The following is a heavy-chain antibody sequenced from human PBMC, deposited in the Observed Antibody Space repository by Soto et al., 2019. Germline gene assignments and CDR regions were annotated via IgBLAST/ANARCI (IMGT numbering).Heavy chain of an antibody. CDR1: VFTFSSYA. CDR3: AKDGPNYYGSGSYYPIADWFDP. D-gene: IGHD3-10*01. Sequence: WWSLRLSCSASVFTFSSYAMSWFRQAPGKGLEWVSAISGSGGSTYYADSVKGRFTISRDNSKNTLYLQMNSLRAEDTAVYYCAKDGPNYYGSGSYYPIADWFDPWGQGTLVTVSS. J-gene: IGHJ5*02. CDR2: ISGSGGST. V-gene: IGHV3-23*01.